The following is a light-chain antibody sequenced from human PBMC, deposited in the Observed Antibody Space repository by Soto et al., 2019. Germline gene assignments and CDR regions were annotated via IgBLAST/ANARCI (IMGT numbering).Light chain of an antibody. CDR1: QTISSW. CDR3: KHYNSYSEA. CDR2: KAS. Sequence: DIQMTQSPSTLSGSVGDRVTITCRASQTISSWLAWYQQKPGKAPKLLIYKASTLKSGVPSRFSGSGAGTEFTVTISSLQLDDFSTYYCKHYNSYSEAFGQGTK. V-gene: IGKV1-5*03. J-gene: IGKJ1*01.